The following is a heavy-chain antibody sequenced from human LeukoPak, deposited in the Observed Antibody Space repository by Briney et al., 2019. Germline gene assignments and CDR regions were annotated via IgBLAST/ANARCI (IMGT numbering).Heavy chain of an antibody. Sequence: PGGSLRLSCAASGITFSSHAMSWARRAPGKGLEWVSLISGSGGHTYYGDSVKGRFTISRDNSTNRLYLQMNSLRPEDTAVYYCAKGGAATMRDGYNYYYYYMEVWGRGTTVTVSS. CDR1: GITFSSHA. D-gene: IGHD5-24*01. V-gene: IGHV3-23*01. CDR2: ISGSGGHT. J-gene: IGHJ6*03. CDR3: AKGGAATMRDGYNYYYYYMEV.